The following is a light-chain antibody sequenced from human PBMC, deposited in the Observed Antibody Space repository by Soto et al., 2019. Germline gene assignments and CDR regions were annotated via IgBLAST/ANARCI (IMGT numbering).Light chain of an antibody. CDR1: QSVSTF. CDR3: QQRSSWRVT. V-gene: IGKV3-11*01. J-gene: IGKJ4*01. Sequence: EIVLTQFPATLSLSPGERATLSCRASQSVSTFLAWYQQKPGQAPRLVVYDASKRATGIPARFSGSGSGTDFTLTISSLEPEDFAVYYCQQRSSWRVTFXGGTKADIK. CDR2: DAS.